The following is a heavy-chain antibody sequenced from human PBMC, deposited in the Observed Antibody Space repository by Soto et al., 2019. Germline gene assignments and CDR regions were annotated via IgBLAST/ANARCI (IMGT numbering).Heavy chain of an antibody. Sequence: GGSLRLSCAASGFSFSSYTMGWVRQAPGKGLQWVSSISITGSYIYYADSVKGRFAISRDNAQNSLYLHMNSLRGEDTAVYYCARGAIRGYSYGHSDYWGQGTLVTVSS. CDR2: ISITGSYI. CDR3: ARGAIRGYSYGHSDY. CDR1: GFSFSSYT. D-gene: IGHD5-18*01. V-gene: IGHV3-21*01. J-gene: IGHJ4*02.